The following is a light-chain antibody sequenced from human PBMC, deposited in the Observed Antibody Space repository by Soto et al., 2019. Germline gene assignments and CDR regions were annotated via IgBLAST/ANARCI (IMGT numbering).Light chain of an antibody. V-gene: IGLV2-8*01. CDR2: DVN. CDR1: SSDVGRYNH. J-gene: IGLJ1*01. CDR3: SAYAGSIYV. Sequence: QSALTQPPSASGSPGQSVTISCTGTSSDVGRYNHVSWYQQHPGKAPKLMIFDVNKRPSGVPDRFSGSKSGNKASLTVSGLQAEDEADYYCSAYAGSIYVFGSGTKVTVL.